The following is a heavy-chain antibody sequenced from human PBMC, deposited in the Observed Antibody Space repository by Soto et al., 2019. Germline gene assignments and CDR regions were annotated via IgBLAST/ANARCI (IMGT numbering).Heavy chain of an antibody. CDR3: ARVNSGSYSDY. D-gene: IGHD1-26*01. J-gene: IGHJ4*02. V-gene: IGHV4-59*08. CDR1: GGSISSYY. Sequence: SETLSLTCTVSGGSISSYYWSWIRQPPGKGLEWIGYIYYSVSTNYNPSLKSRVTISVDTSKNQFSLKLSSVTAADTAVYYCARVNSGSYSDYWGQGTLVTVS. CDR2: IYYSVST.